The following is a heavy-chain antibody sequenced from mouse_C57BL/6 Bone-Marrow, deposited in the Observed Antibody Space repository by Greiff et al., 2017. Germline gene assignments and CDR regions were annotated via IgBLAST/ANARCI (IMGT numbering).Heavy chain of an antibody. CDR3: AREDYSNRFAY. CDR1: GYTFTSYG. Sequence: QVHVKQSGAELARPGASVKLSCKASGYTFTSYGISWVKQRTGQGLEWIGEIYPRSGNTYYNEKFKGKATLTADKSSSTAYMELRSLTSEDSAVYFCAREDYSNRFAYWGQGTLVTVSA. V-gene: IGHV1-81*01. D-gene: IGHD2-5*01. CDR2: IYPRSGNT. J-gene: IGHJ3*01.